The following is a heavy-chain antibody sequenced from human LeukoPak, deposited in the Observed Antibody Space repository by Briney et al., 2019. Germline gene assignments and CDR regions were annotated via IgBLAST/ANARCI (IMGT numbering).Heavy chain of an antibody. Sequence: GGSLRLSCAASGFTFSSYWMSWVRQAPGKGLEWVANIKQDGSEKYYVDSVKGRFTISRDNAKNSLYLQMNSLRAGDTAVYYCVYYDFWSGYNGTFDYWGQGTLVTVSS. J-gene: IGHJ4*02. V-gene: IGHV3-7*01. CDR2: IKQDGSEK. D-gene: IGHD3-3*01. CDR3: VYYDFWSGYNGTFDY. CDR1: GFTFSSYW.